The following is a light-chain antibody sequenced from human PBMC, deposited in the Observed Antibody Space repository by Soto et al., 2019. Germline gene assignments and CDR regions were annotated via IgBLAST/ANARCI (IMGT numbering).Light chain of an antibody. V-gene: IGLV2-8*01. Sequence: QSALTQPPSASGSLGQSVTISCTGASSDISGHNYVSWYQQHPGKAPKLMIYEVSKRPSWVPDRFSASKSGNTASLTVSGLQAEDEAAYYCGSYAGGNNWVFGGGTKLTVL. CDR2: EVS. CDR3: GSYAGGNNWV. CDR1: SSDISGHNY. J-gene: IGLJ3*02.